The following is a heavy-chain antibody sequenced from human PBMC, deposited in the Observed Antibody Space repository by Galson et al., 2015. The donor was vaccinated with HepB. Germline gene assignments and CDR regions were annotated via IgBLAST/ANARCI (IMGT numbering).Heavy chain of an antibody. D-gene: IGHD6-19*01. CDR2: INPNTGNP. Sequence: SVKVSCKASGYTFTSYAMNWVRQAPGQGLEWFGWINPNTGNPTYAQGFTRRFVFSLDTSVSTAYLQISSLKAEDTAVYYCARDPLAVAGTHFDYWGQGTLVTVSS. CDR1: GYTFTSYA. J-gene: IGHJ4*02. V-gene: IGHV7-4-1*02. CDR3: ARDPLAVAGTHFDY.